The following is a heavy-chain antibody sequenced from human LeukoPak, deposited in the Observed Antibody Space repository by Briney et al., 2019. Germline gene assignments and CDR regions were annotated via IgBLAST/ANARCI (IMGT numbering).Heavy chain of an antibody. CDR2: IRYDGSNT. V-gene: IGHV3-30*02. Sequence: GGSLRLSCAASGFTFSSYGMHWVRQAPGKGLEWVAFIRYDGSNTYYADSVKGRFTISRDNSKNTLYLQMNSLRAEDTAVYYCAKDHFLYSYGSAYYFDYWGQGTLVTVSS. J-gene: IGHJ4*02. CDR1: GFTFSSYG. CDR3: AKDHFLYSYGSAYYFDY. D-gene: IGHD5-18*01.